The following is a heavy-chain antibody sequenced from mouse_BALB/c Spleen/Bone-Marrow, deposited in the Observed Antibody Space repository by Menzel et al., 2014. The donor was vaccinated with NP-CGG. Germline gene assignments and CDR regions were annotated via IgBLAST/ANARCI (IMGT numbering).Heavy chain of an antibody. Sequence: VQLQQSGAELMKPGASVKISCKATGYTFSSYWIEWVMQRPGQGLEWIGEILPGSGRSNYNEKFQRTDTFTEDTSSNTADMQLSSLISEDSAVDFGARSDGYYEAMDFWGQGTSVTLSS. D-gene: IGHD2-3*01. CDR1: GYTFSSYW. V-gene: IGHV1-9*01. CDR3: ARSDGYYEAMDF. CDR2: ILPGSGRS. J-gene: IGHJ4*01.